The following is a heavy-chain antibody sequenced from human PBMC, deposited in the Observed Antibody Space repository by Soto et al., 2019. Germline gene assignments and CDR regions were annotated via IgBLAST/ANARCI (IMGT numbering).Heavy chain of an antibody. CDR2: INPSGGST. CDR3: ARKDYDILTGYYKPKGFDP. V-gene: IGHV1-46*03. D-gene: IGHD3-9*01. Sequence: GASVKVSCKASGYTFTGYYMHWVRQAPGQGLEWMGIINPSGGSTSYAQKFQGRVTMTRDTSTSTVYMELSSLRSEDTAVYYCARKDYDILTGYYKPKGFDPWGQGTLVTVSS. J-gene: IGHJ5*02. CDR1: GYTFTGYY.